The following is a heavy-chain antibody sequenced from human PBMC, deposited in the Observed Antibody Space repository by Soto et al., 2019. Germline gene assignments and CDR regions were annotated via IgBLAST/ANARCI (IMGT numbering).Heavy chain of an antibody. D-gene: IGHD2-15*01. J-gene: IGHJ4*02. CDR2: INPSGGST. CDR3: ARVYCGGGGCDSIDY. V-gene: IGHV1-46*03. Sequence: QVQLVQSGAEVKKPGASVKVSCTASGYTFTSYYIHWVRQAPGQGLEWMGIINPSGGSTYAQKCQGRVINTWDASTGTGYMELSSLRSEDTAVDYCARVYCGGGGCDSIDYWGQGTLVTVSS. CDR1: GYTFTSYY.